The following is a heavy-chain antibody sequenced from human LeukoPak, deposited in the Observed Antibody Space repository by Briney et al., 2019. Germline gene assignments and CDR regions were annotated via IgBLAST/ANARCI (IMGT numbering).Heavy chain of an antibody. CDR1: GGSISSSSYY. Sequence: SETLSLTCTVSGGSISSSSYYWGWIRQPPGKGLEWIGSIYYSGSTYYNPSLKSRVTISVDTSKNQFSLKLSSVTAADTAVYYCASSGWDSYNWFDPWGQGTLVTVSS. CDR3: ASSGWDSYNWFDP. J-gene: IGHJ5*02. CDR2: IYYSGST. D-gene: IGHD6-25*01. V-gene: IGHV4-39*01.